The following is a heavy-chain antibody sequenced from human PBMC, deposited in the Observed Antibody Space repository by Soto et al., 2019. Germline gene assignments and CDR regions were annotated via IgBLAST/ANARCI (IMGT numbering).Heavy chain of an antibody. CDR3: ARDPPTGTTLDWVDS. V-gene: IGHV3-21*01. J-gene: IGHJ5*01. CDR2: ISSSGSFM. Sequence: LRLSCAASGFSFSSDSMAWVRQAPGKGLEWVSSISSSGSFMNYADSVKGRFTISRDNARNSLYLQMSGLKDEDTAVYYCARDPPTGTTLDWVDSWGQGTLVTVSA. CDR1: GFSFSSDS. D-gene: IGHD1-7*01.